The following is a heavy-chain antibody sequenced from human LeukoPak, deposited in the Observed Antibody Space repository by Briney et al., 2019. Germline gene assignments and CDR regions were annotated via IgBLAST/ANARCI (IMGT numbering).Heavy chain of an antibody. Sequence: SQTLSLTCTVSGGSISSGGYYWSWIRQPPGKGLEWIGEINHSGSTNYNPSLKSRVTISVDTSKNQFSLKLSSVTAADTAVYYCARGGAVAVGYLENPGQLYDYWGQGTLVTVSS. V-gene: IGHV4-30-2*01. CDR2: INHSGST. D-gene: IGHD6-19*01. CDR1: GGSISSGGYY. J-gene: IGHJ4*02. CDR3: ARGGAVAVGYLENPGQLYDY.